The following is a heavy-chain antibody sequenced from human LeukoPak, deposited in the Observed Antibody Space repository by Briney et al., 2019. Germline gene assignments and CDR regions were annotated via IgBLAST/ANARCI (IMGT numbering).Heavy chain of an antibody. CDR1: GYTFTSYG. Sequence: GASVKVSCKASGYTFTSYGFSWVRQAPGQGLEWIGWISAYNGDTNYAQKVQGGVTMTTDTSTSTAYMELRSLRSDDTAVYYCARKYCSSTSCYGGNAFDIWGQETMVTVSS. J-gene: IGHJ3*02. CDR2: ISAYNGDT. V-gene: IGHV1-18*04. CDR3: ARKYCSSTSCYGGNAFDI. D-gene: IGHD2-2*01.